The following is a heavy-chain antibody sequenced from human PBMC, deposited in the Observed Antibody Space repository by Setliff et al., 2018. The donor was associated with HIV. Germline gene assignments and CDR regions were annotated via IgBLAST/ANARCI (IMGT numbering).Heavy chain of an antibody. Sequence: PGESLKISCKGSGFSFTSYWISWVRQMPGKGLEWMGRIDPADSYTHYSPSFQGHITISIDKSISSASLHWGSLRTSDTAIYYCARHFGYNPGWFDSWGQGTLVTV. CDR2: IDPADSYT. D-gene: IGHD3-10*01. V-gene: IGHV5-10-1*01. CDR3: ARHFGYNPGWFDS. CDR1: GFSFTSYW. J-gene: IGHJ5*01.